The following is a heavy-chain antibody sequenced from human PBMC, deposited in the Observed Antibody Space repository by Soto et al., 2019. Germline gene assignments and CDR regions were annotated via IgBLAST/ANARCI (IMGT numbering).Heavy chain of an antibody. CDR3: ARGHIVVVPTVGWFDP. CDR2: MFHSGST. Sequence: PAETLCVTCVVSGYSISIGYYWGWIRQPPVKGLEWIGSMFHSGSTYYNPSLKSRVTISVDTSKNQFSLKLSSVTAADTAVYYCARGHIVVVPTVGWFDPWGQGTLVTVSS. D-gene: IGHD2-2*01. CDR1: GYSISIGYY. V-gene: IGHV4-38-2*01. J-gene: IGHJ5*01.